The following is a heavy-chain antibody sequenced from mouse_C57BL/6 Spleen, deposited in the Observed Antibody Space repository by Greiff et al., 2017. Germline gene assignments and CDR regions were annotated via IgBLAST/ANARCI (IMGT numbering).Heavy chain of an antibody. CDR2: IHPNNGGT. D-gene: IGHD2-3*01. CDR1: GYTFTDYN. J-gene: IGHJ2*01. CDR3: ARSGDGYYGTFDY. Sequence: VQLQQSGPELVKPGASVKIPCKASGYTFTDYNMDWVKQSHGKSLEWIGDIHPNNGGTIYNQKFKGKATVTVDKSSSTAYMELRSLTSEDTAVYYCARSGDGYYGTFDYWGQGTTLTVSS. V-gene: IGHV1-18*01.